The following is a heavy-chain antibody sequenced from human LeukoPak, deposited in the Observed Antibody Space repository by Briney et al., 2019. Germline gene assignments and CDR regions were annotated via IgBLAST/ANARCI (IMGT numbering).Heavy chain of an antibody. CDR1: GYTFTSYG. CDR2: ISAYNGNT. Sequence: ASVKVSCEASGYTFTSYGISWVRQAPGQGLEWMGWISAYNGNTNYAQKLQGRVTMTTDTSTSTAYMELRSLRSDDTAVYYCARDLLAAGLRWYKYYFDYWGQGTLVTVSS. V-gene: IGHV1-18*01. D-gene: IGHD4-23*01. J-gene: IGHJ4*02. CDR3: ARDLLAAGLRWYKYYFDY.